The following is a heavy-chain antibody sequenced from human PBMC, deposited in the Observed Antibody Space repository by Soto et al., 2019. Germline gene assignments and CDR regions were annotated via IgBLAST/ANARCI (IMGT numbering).Heavy chain of an antibody. V-gene: IGHV3-23*05. J-gene: IGHJ5*01. CDR3: AKGRLAVGSYWFDS. Sequence: GGSLRLSCEASGFTFYTYAMIWVRQAPGKGLEWVTAIDSDGTDTYYADFVKGRFTVSRDNSKNTLYLQMRSLTAEDTALYYCAKGRLAVGSYWFDSWGPGTLVTVSS. D-gene: IGHD1-26*01. CDR2: IDSDGTDT. CDR1: GFTFYTYA.